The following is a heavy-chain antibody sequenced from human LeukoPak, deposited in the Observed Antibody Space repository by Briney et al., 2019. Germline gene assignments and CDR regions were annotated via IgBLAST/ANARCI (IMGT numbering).Heavy chain of an antibody. Sequence: PGGSLRLSCAASGFTFSSYWMHWVRQAPGKGLVWVSRINSDGSSTSYADSVKGRFTTSRDNAKNTLYPQMNSLRAEDTAVYYCARGGAYYGSGTPYGMDVWGQGTTVTVSS. CDR3: ARGGAYYGSGTPYGMDV. CDR1: GFTFSSYW. D-gene: IGHD3-10*01. V-gene: IGHV3-74*01. CDR2: INSDGSST. J-gene: IGHJ6*02.